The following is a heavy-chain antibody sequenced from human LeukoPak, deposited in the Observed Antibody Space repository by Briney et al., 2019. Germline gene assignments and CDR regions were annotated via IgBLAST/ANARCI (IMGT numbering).Heavy chain of an antibody. J-gene: IGHJ5*02. Sequence: GGSLRLSCAASGFTFSSYGMNWVRQAPGKGLEWVSSISSSSSYIYYADSVKGRFTISRDNAKNSLYLQMNSLRAEDTAVYYCARDVSGSYGGNWFDPWGQGTLVTVSS. D-gene: IGHD1-26*01. CDR2: ISSSSSYI. CDR1: GFTFSSYG. CDR3: ARDVSGSYGGNWFDP. V-gene: IGHV3-21*01.